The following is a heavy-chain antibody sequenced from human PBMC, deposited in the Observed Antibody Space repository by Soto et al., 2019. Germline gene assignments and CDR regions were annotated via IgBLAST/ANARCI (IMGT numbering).Heavy chain of an antibody. CDR3: ARVTGWCCSSTSGYENY. V-gene: IGHV1-18*01. CDR2: ISAYNGNT. Sequence: QVQLVQSGAEVKKPGASVKVSCKASGYTFTSYGISWVRQAPGQGLEWMGWISAYNGNTNYAQKLQGRVTMTTDPSTSTADVELRSLRSDDTAVYYCARVTGWCCSSTSGYENYWGQGQLDAVSS. D-gene: IGHD2-2*01. J-gene: IGHJ4*02. CDR1: GYTFTSYG.